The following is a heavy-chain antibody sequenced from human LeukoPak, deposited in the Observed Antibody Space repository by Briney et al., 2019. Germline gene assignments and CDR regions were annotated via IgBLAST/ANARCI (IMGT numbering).Heavy chain of an antibody. J-gene: IGHJ4*02. CDR3: ARDDGLLWFGEPHAY. CDR1: GGSISSYY. CDR2: IYTSGST. V-gene: IGHV4-4*07. D-gene: IGHD3-10*01. Sequence: SETLSLTCTVSGGSISSYYWSWIRQPAGKGLEWIGRIYTSGSTNYNPSLKSRVTMSVDTSKNQFSLKLSSVTAEDTAVYYCARDDGLLWFGEPHAYWGQGTLVTVSS.